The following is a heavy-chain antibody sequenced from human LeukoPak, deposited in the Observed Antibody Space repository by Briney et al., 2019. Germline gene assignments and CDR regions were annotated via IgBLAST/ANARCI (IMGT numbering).Heavy chain of an antibody. Sequence: GGSLRLSCAASGFTFSSYWMHWVRQAPGKGLVWVSRINSDGSITDYADSVKGRFTISGDNAKNTVYLQMNSLRVEDTAVYYCARDSRWYNGRYYDEGIDYWGQGTLVTVSS. J-gene: IGHJ4*02. CDR2: INSDGSIT. CDR1: GFTFSSYW. CDR3: ARDSRWYNGRYYDEGIDY. V-gene: IGHV3-74*01. D-gene: IGHD1-26*01.